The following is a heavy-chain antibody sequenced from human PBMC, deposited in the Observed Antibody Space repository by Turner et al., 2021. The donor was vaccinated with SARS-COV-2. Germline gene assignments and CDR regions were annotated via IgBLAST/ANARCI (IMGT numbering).Heavy chain of an antibody. D-gene: IGHD5-18*01. Sequence: QVQLVESGGGVVPPGRSLRLSSPASGFTFSSYGMDWVRQAPGKGLEWVAVIWYDVSNKYDADSVEGRFTISRDNSKNTLYLQMNSLRAEDTAVYYCAKDTGTGMVFPNWYFDLWGRGTLVTVSS. CDR3: AKDTGTGMVFPNWYFDL. V-gene: IGHV3-33*06. CDR1: GFTFSSYG. J-gene: IGHJ2*01. CDR2: IWYDVSNK.